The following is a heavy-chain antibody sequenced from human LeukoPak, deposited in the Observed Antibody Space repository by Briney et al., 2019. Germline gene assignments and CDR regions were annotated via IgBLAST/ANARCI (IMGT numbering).Heavy chain of an antibody. CDR1: GFSFNNYG. D-gene: IGHD3-3*01. CDR2: VWYDGSNR. Sequence: PGRSLSLSCVASGFSFNNYGMHWVRQAPGQGLEWVAVVWYDGSNRNYADSVKGRFTITSDNSKNTLYLQMDSLRDEDAAVYYCAKGNVEEWLILEYFDLWGRGTLVTVSS. V-gene: IGHV3-33*03. J-gene: IGHJ2*01. CDR3: AKGNVEEWLILEYFDL.